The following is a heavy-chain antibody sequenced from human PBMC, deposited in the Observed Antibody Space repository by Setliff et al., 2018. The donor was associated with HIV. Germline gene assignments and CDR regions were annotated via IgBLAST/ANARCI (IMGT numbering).Heavy chain of an antibody. V-gene: IGHV4-30-4*08. CDR2: MFNSGNI. J-gene: IGHJ4*02. Sequence: KTSETLSLTCTVSGVSISSGDYYWNWIRQSPGKGLEWIGYMFNSGNIYYNPSLKSRVTTSVDTSKNQFSLNLTSVTAADTAVYFCARAPLWFGELAQFDFWGQGMLVTVSS. D-gene: IGHD3-10*01. CDR1: GVSISSGDYY. CDR3: ARAPLWFGELAQFDF.